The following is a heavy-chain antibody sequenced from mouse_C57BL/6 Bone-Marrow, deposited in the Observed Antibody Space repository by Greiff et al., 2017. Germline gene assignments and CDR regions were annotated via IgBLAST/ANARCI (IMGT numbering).Heavy chain of an antibody. J-gene: IGHJ3*01. CDR3: APLGGLAWFAY. D-gene: IGHD6-1*01. CDR1: GYTFTSYG. V-gene: IGHV1-81*01. CDR2: IYPRSGNT. Sequence: VQLQEPGAELARPGASVKLSCKASGYTFTSYGISWVKQRTGQGLEWIGEIYPRSGNTYYNEKFKGKATLTADKSSSTAYMELRSLTSEDSAVYFCAPLGGLAWFAYWGQGTLVTVSA.